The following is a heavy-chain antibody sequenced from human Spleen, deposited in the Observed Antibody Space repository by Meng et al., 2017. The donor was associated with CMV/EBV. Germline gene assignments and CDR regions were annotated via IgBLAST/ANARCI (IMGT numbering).Heavy chain of an antibody. CDR3: ARRRNGNYAFDI. CDR2: INPNSGII. Sequence: ASVKVSCKASGYTFIGYYMHWVRQAPGQGLEWMGWINPNSGIINYSQTFQGRVTMTRDTSITTAYMELSRLRSDDTAVYYCARRRNGNYAFDIWGQGTMVTVSS. V-gene: IGHV1-2*02. J-gene: IGHJ3*02. D-gene: IGHD1-7*01. CDR1: GYTFIGYY.